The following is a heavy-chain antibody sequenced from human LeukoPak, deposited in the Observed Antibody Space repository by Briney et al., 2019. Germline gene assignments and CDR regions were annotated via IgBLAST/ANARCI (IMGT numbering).Heavy chain of an antibody. CDR3: ARSTVEWELSFDY. Sequence: GGSLRLSCAASGFTFSDYYMSWIRQAPGKGLEWVSYISSSGSIIYYADSVKGRFTISRDNAKNSLYLQMNSLRAEDTAVYYCARSTVEWELSFDYWGQGTLVTVSS. CDR2: ISSSGSII. CDR1: GFTFSDYY. D-gene: IGHD1-26*01. V-gene: IGHV3-11*04. J-gene: IGHJ4*02.